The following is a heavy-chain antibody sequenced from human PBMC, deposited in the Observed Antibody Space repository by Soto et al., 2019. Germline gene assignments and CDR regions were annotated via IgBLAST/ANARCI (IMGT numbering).Heavy chain of an antibody. D-gene: IGHD4-4*01. CDR2: IDPSDSYT. CDR3: ARRRMTTVSTFGMDV. J-gene: IGHJ6*02. V-gene: IGHV5-10-1*01. CDR1: GYYFTSYW. Sequence: GESLKISFKGSGYYFTSYWINWVRQMPGKGLEWMGRIDPSDSYTNYSPSFQGHVTISADKSISTAYLQWSSLKASDTAMYYCARRRMTTVSTFGMDVWGQGTTVTVSS.